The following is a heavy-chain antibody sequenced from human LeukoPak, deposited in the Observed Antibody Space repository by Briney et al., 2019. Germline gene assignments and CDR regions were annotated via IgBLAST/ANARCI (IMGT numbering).Heavy chain of an antibody. V-gene: IGHV3-23*01. CDR2: ISGSGGST. CDR3: AKIRSRIAVAGTDY. J-gene: IGHJ4*02. Sequence: GWSLRLSCAASGFTFSSYAMSWVRQAPGKGLEWVSAISGSGGSTYYADSVKGRFTISRDNSKNTLYLQMNSLRAEDTAVYYCAKIRSRIAVAGTDYWGQGTLVTVSS. D-gene: IGHD6-19*01. CDR1: GFTFSSYA.